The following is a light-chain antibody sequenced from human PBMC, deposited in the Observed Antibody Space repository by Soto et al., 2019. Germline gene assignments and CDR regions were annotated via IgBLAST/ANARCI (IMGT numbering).Light chain of an antibody. J-gene: IGKJ3*01. Sequence: EIVMTQSPATLSVSAGERATLSCRASQSVSNNLAWYQKKPGQAPRLLIFGASTRATGIPARFSGSGSGTEFTLTISSLQSEDFALYFCQHYNHWPFTFGPGTKVDIK. CDR1: QSVSNN. CDR2: GAS. V-gene: IGKV3-15*01. CDR3: QHYNHWPFT.